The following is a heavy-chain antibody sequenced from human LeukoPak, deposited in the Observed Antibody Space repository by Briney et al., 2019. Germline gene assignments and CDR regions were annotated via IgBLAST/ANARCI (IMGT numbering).Heavy chain of an antibody. V-gene: IGHV3-48*02. CDR2: ISSGSSTI. Sequence: GGSLRLSCAASGFTFSSYSMNWVRQAPGKGLEWVSYISSGSSTIYYADSVKGRFTISRDNAKNSLCLQMNSLRDEDTAVYYCARENIVVVTAIRDAFDIWGQGTMVTVSS. D-gene: IGHD2-21*02. CDR1: GFTFSSYS. J-gene: IGHJ3*02. CDR3: ARENIVVVTAIRDAFDI.